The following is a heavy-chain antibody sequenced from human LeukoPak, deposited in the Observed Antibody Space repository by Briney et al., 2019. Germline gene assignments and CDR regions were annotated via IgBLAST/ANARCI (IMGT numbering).Heavy chain of an antibody. CDR2: INPNSGGT. CDR3: ASPGAYSSSSVRRYYYYMDI. J-gene: IGHJ6*03. D-gene: IGHD6-6*01. V-gene: IGHV1-2*02. CDR1: GYTFTGYY. Sequence: GASVKVSCKASGYTFTGYYMHWVRQAPGQGLEWMGWINPNSGGTNYAQKFQGRVTMTRDTSISTAYMELSRLRSDDTAVYYCASPGAYSSSSVRRYYYYMDIWGKGTTVTVSS.